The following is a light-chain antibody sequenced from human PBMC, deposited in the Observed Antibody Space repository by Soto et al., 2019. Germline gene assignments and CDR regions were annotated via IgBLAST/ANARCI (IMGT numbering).Light chain of an antibody. V-gene: IGKV3-20*01. CDR2: DAS. J-gene: IGKJ5*01. CDR3: QQYGFSPIS. Sequence: EIVMTQSPATLSVSPGERAILSCRASQTISSNYLAWYQQKPGQAPRLLIYDASTRATGVPDRFSGSGSGPEYTLTITRLEPEDFAVYSCQQYGFSPISFGQGTRLEIK. CDR1: QTISSNY.